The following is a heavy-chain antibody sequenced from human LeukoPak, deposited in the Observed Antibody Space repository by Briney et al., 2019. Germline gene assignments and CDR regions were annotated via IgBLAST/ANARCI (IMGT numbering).Heavy chain of an antibody. Sequence: PGGSLRLSCAASGFTFSSYAMSWVRQAPGKGLEWVSTISANGDTTYYADSVKGRFTFSRDNSKNTLYLEMNSLRAEDTAVYYCSNWVEGARPSLDYWGQGALVTVSS. CDR2: ISANGDTT. D-gene: IGHD6-6*01. J-gene: IGHJ4*02. CDR1: GFTFSSYA. V-gene: IGHV3-23*01. CDR3: SNWVEGARPSLDY.